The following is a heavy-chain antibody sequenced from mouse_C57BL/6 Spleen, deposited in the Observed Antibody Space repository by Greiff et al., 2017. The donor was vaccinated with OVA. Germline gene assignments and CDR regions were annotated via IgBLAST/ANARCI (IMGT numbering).Heavy chain of an antibody. Sequence: QVQLQQPGTELVKPGASVKLSCKASGYTFTSYWMHWVKQRPGQGLEWIGNINPSNGGTNYNEKFKSKATLTVDKSSSTAYMQLSSLTSEDSAVYYCARVHYEYADWYFDVWGTGTTVTVSS. V-gene: IGHV1-53*01. CDR2: INPSNGGT. J-gene: IGHJ1*03. D-gene: IGHD2-4*01. CDR1: GYTFTSYW. CDR3: ARVHYEYADWYFDV.